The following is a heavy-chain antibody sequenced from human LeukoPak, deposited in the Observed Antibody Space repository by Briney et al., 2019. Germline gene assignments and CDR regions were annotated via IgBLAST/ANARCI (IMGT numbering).Heavy chain of an antibody. J-gene: IGHJ4*02. CDR1: GFTFSSSL. Sequence: PGGSLRLSCAASGFTFSSSLMHWVRQAPGKGLVWVSRMNSDGSITNYADSVKGRFTISRDNAKNTLYLQMNSLRVEDTAVYYCIRALIGATDYWGQGTLVTVSS. CDR2: MNSDGSIT. V-gene: IGHV3-74*01. CDR3: IRALIGATDY. D-gene: IGHD1-26*01.